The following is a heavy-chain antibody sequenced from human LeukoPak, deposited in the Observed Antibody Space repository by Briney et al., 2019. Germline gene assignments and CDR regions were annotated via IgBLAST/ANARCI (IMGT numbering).Heavy chain of an antibody. J-gene: IGHJ4*02. CDR1: GFTFSNAW. D-gene: IGHD2-2*01. V-gene: IGHV3-15*01. CDR2: IKSKPAGGTA. Sequence: PGGSLRLSCAASGFTFSNAWMSWVRQAPGKGLEWVGRIKSKPAGGTADYAAPVEGRFTISRDDSKNTLYLQMDSLKTEDTAVYHCTTVACGIVVCPWSWGQGTLVTVSS. CDR3: TTVACGIVVCPWS.